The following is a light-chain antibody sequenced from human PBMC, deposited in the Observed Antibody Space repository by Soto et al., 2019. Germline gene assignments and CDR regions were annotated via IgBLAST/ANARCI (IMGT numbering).Light chain of an antibody. CDR1: QSVSSN. J-gene: IGKJ1*01. V-gene: IGKV3-15*01. CDR3: QQYNNGPPWT. Sequence: EIVMTQSPATLSVSPGERATLSCRASQSVSSNLAWYQQKPGQAPRLLIYGASTRATGIPARFSGSGSGTEFTLTISSLQSEDGAVYYCQQYNNGPPWTFGQGTK. CDR2: GAS.